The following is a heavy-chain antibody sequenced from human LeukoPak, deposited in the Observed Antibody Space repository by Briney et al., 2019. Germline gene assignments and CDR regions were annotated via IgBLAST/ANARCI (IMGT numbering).Heavy chain of an antibody. V-gene: IGHV3-48*03. J-gene: IGHJ4*02. CDR1: GFTFSSYE. Sequence: GSLRLSCAASGFTFSSYEMNWVRQAPGKGLEWVSYISSSGSTIYYADSVKGRFTISRDNAKNSLYLQMNSLRAEDTAVYYCARDSRPNSSSSREDFDYWGQGTLVTVSS. CDR2: ISSSGSTI. D-gene: IGHD6-6*01. CDR3: ARDSRPNSSSSREDFDY.